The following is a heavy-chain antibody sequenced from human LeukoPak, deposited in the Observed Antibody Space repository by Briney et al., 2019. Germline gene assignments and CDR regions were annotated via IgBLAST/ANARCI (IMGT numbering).Heavy chain of an antibody. CDR3: TTESISSGYYYVHFDY. V-gene: IGHV3-49*04. D-gene: IGHD3-22*01. Sequence: GGSLRLSCTASGFTFGDYAMTWVRQAPGKGLEWVGFIRSQIYGGTPEYAASVKGRFTISRDDSKNTLYLQMSSLKTEDTAVYYCTTESISSGYYYVHFDYWGQGTLVTVSS. CDR2: IRSQIYGGTP. CDR1: GFTFGDYA. J-gene: IGHJ4*02.